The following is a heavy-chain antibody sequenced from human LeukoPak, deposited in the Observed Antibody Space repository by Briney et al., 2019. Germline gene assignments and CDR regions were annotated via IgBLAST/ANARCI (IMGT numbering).Heavy chain of an antibody. D-gene: IGHD3-10*02. CDR1: GFTVSSNY. V-gene: IGHV3-69-1*02. CDR2: ISGSGST. CDR3: AELGITMIGGV. Sequence: GGSLRLSCAASGFTVSSNYMSWVRQAPGKGLEWVSAISGSGSTYYADSVKGRFTISRDNAKNSLYLQMNSLRAEDTAVYYCAELGITMIGGVWGKGTTVTISS. J-gene: IGHJ6*04.